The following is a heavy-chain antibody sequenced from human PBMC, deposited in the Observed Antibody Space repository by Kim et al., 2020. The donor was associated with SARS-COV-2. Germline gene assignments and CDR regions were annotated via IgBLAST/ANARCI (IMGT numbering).Heavy chain of an antibody. CDR2: T. V-gene: IGHV3-23*01. J-gene: IGHJ4*02. Sequence: TYYADSVKGRFTISGDNPKNTLYLQMNGLRAEDTAVYYCAKGPGRYYFDYWGQGTLVTVSS. CDR3: AKGPGRYYFDY. D-gene: IGHD3-16*01.